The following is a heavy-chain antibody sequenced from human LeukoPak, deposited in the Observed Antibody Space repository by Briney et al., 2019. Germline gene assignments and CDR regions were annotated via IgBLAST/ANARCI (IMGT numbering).Heavy chain of an antibody. Sequence: GGTLRLSCAASGFTFSNYGLSWVRQAPGKGLEWVSAISATGGTTYYADSVKGRFTISRDNSKNTLYLQMNSLRAEDTAIYYCATYRQVLLPFESWGQGTLVTVSS. CDR2: ISATGGTT. CDR1: GFTFSNYG. V-gene: IGHV3-23*01. CDR3: ATYRQVLLPFES. D-gene: IGHD2-8*02. J-gene: IGHJ4*02.